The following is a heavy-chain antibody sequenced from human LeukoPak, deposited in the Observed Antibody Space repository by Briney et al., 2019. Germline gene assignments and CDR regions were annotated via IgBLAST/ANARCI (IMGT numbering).Heavy chain of an antibody. J-gene: IGHJ4*02. D-gene: IGHD1-26*01. CDR2: IYYSGST. CDR3: ARKVGANSPFGY. Sequence: SETLSLTCTVSSGSIGTYYWSWIRQPPGKGLEWIGYIYYSGSTNYNPSFKSRVTISVDTSKNQFSLRLSSVTAADTAVYYCARKVGANSPFGYWGQGTLVTVSS. V-gene: IGHV4-59*01. CDR1: SGSIGTYY.